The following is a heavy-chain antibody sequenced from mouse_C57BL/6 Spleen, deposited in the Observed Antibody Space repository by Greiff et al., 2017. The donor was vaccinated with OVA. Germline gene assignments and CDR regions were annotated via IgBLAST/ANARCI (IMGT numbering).Heavy chain of an antibody. Sequence: EVKVVESGGGLVQPKGSLKLSCAASGFSFNTYAMNWVRQAPGKGLEWVARIRSKSNNYATYYADSVKDRFTISRDDSESMLYLQMNNLKTEDTAMYYCVRQAYGSSWFAYWGQGTLVTVSA. CDR2: IRSKSNNYAT. CDR3: VRQAYGSSWFAY. V-gene: IGHV10-1*01. J-gene: IGHJ3*01. CDR1: GFSFNTYA. D-gene: IGHD1-1*01.